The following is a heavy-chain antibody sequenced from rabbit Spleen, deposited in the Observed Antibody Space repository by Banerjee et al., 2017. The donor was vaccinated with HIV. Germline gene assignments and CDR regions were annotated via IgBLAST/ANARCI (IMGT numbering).Heavy chain of an antibody. D-gene: IGHD1-1*01. CDR1: GFSFSSGYD. Sequence: QEQLVESGGGLVKPEGSLTLTCTASGFSFSSGYDMCWVRQAPGKGLEWIACIGTGVGDTYYANWAKGRFTISKTSSTTVTLQVTSLTAADTATYFCARYIAGGSLSLWGPGTLVTVS. CDR3: ARYIAGGSLSL. J-gene: IGHJ4*01. V-gene: IGHV1S45*01. CDR2: IGTGVGDT.